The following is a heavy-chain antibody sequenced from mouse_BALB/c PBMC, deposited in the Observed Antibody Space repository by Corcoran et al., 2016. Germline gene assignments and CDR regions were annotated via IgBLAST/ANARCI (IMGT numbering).Heavy chain of an antibody. Sequence: QVQLQQSGPELVKPGTSVKMSCKASGYTFTDYVITWVKQRSGQGLEWIGEIYPGSISTYYNEKFKGKATLTADKSSNTAYIQLSSLTSEDSAVYFCARRAYYRYDGFAYWGQGTLVTVSA. V-gene: IGHV1-77*01. CDR2: IYPGSIST. D-gene: IGHD2-14*01. J-gene: IGHJ3*01. CDR1: GYTFTDYV. CDR3: ARRAYYRYDGFAY.